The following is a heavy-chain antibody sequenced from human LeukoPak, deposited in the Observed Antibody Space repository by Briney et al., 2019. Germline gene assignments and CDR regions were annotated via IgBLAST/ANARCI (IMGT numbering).Heavy chain of an antibody. CDR2: INHSGST. D-gene: IGHD6-6*01. J-gene: IGHJ4*02. CDR1: GGSFSGYY. CDR3: ARGRAARLHY. Sequence: PSETLSLTCAVYGGSFSGYYWSWIRQPPGKGLEWIGEINHSGSTNYNPSLKSRVTISVDTSKNQFSLKLSSVTAADTAVHYCARGRAARLHYWGQGTLVTVSS. V-gene: IGHV4-34*01.